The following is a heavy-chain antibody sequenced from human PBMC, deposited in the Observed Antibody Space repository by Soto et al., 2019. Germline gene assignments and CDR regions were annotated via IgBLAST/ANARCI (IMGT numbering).Heavy chain of an antibody. J-gene: IGHJ6*03. CDR1: GGSFSGYY. V-gene: IGHV4-34*01. D-gene: IGHD4-17*01. CDR3: ARVGGLFTVTTVSRYYYYMDV. CDR2: INHSGST. Sequence: QVQLQQWGAGLLEPSETLSLTCAVYGGSFSGYYWSWIRQPPGKGLEWIGEINHSGSTNYNPSLMGRFTISVDTSKNQFSLKLSSVTAADTAVYYCARVGGLFTVTTVSRYYYYMDVWGKGTTVTVSS.